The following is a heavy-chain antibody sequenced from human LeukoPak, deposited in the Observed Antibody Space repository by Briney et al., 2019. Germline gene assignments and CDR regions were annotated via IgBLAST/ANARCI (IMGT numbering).Heavy chain of an antibody. J-gene: IGHJ4*02. CDR2: IYYSGST. V-gene: IGHV4-31*03. CDR3: ARDVFGGGGYYFDY. D-gene: IGHD3-10*01. CDR1: GGSISSGGYY. Sequence: PSQTLSLTCTASGGSISSGGYYWSWIRQHPGKGLEWIGYIYYSGSTYYNPSLKSRVTISVDTSKNQFSLKLSSVTAADTAVYYCARDVFGGGGYYFDYWGQGTLVTVSS.